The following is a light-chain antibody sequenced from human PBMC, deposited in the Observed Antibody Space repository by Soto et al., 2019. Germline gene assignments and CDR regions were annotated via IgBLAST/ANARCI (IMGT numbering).Light chain of an antibody. CDR1: QSISRY. V-gene: IGKV1-39*01. CDR3: QQSYSTPFT. Sequence: DIQMTQSPSSLSASVGDRVTITCRASQSISRYLHWYQQKPGKAPKLLIYAASSLQSGVPSRFSGSGSGTDFTLTISSLQPEYFATYYCQQSYSTPFTFGPGTKVDI. J-gene: IGKJ3*01. CDR2: AAS.